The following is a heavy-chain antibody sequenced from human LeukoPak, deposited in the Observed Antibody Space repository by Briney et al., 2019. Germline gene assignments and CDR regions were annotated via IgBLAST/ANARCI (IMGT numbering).Heavy chain of an antibody. CDR2: INPNSGGT. Sequence: ASVKVSCKASGYTFTSYDINWVRQATGQGLEWMGWINPNSGGTNYAQKFQGRVTMTRDTSISTAYMELSRLRSDDTAVYYCAREGTIFGVVRPLDYWGQGTLVTVSS. D-gene: IGHD3-3*01. J-gene: IGHJ4*02. CDR3: AREGTIFGVVRPLDY. V-gene: IGHV1-2*02. CDR1: GYTFTSYD.